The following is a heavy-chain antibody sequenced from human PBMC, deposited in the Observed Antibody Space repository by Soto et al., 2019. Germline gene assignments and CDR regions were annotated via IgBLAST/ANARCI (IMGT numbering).Heavy chain of an antibody. V-gene: IGHV4-4*02. D-gene: IGHD3-16*01. J-gene: IGHJ6*02. CDR1: GDSITNNHW. CDR2: IYHTGIA. CDR3: VSKLGPYYYGLDV. Sequence: SETLSLTCTVYGDSITNNHWWSWVRQPPGKGPEVIGEIYHTGIANYNPSLESRVASSVDKSKNQFSLSLTSVTAADTAVYYCVSKLGPYYYGLDVWGQGTTVTVSS.